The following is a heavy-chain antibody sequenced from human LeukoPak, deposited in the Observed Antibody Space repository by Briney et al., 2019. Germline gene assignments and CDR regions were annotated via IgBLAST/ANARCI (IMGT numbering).Heavy chain of an antibody. CDR2: ISSSGSSI. CDR3: ARKKGGFYDSRAMDV. CDR1: GFTFSSYE. V-gene: IGHV3-48*03. D-gene: IGHD5/OR15-5a*01. Sequence: PGGSLRLSCAASGFTFSSYEMNWVRQAPGKGLEWVSYISSSGSSIYYADSVQGRFTISRDNSKNTLFLQMDSLRAEDTAVYYCARKKGGFYDSRAMDVWGQGTTVIVSS. J-gene: IGHJ6*02.